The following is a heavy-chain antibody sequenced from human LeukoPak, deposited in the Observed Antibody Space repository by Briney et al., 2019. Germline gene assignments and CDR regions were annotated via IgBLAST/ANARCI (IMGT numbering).Heavy chain of an antibody. CDR3: ARRDNRNCGDWFDT. J-gene: IGHJ5*02. V-gene: IGHV4-39*01. D-gene: IGHD1-1*01. CDR1: GGSISNSAYY. Sequence: SETLSLTCTVSGGSISNSAYYWVWIRQSPEKGLEWVGNIYNNGDTYYNPSLDSPVTIAADTSKNQVSLKVTSVSAAGSAVYFCARRDNRNCGDWFDTWGQGTLVTVSS. CDR2: IYNNGDT.